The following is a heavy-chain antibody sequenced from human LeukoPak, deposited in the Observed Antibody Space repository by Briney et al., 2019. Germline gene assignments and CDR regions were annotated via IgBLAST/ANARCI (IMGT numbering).Heavy chain of an antibody. CDR1: GFTFSDYY. CDR3: ASAGYLITFGGVIR. J-gene: IGHJ4*02. CDR2: ISGSGSTI. Sequence: GGSLRLSCAASGFTFSDYYMSWIRQAPGKGLEWVSYISGSGSTIYYADSVKGRFTISRDNARNSLYLQMNSLRAEDTAVYYCASAGYLITFGGVIRWGQGSLVTVSS. D-gene: IGHD3-16*02. V-gene: IGHV3-11*01.